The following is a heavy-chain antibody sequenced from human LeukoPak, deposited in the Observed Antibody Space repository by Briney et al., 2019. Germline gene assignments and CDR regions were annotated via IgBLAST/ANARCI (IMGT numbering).Heavy chain of an antibody. Sequence: GGSLRLSCAASGFTFSSYGMSWVRQAPGKGLEWVGFIRSKAYGGTTEYAASVKGRFTISRDDSKSIAYLQMNSLKTEDTAVYYCTRDKVRRYSSGWPNDYWGQGTLVTVSS. CDR2: IRSKAYGGTT. J-gene: IGHJ4*02. CDR3: TRDKVRRYSSGWPNDY. CDR1: GFTFSSYG. V-gene: IGHV3-49*04. D-gene: IGHD6-19*01.